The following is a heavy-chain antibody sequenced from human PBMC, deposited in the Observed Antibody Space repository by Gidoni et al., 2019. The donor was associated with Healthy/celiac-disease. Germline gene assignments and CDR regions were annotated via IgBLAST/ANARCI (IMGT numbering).Heavy chain of an antibody. CDR3: TTAGGSGSYYYYYGMDV. J-gene: IGHJ6*02. Sequence: EVQLVESGGGLVKPGGSLRLSCAASGFTFSNAWMSWVRQAPGKGLGWVGRIKSKTDGGTTDYAAPVKGRFTISRDDSKNTLYLQMNSLKTEDTAVYYCTTAGGSGSYYYYYGMDVWGQGTTVTVSS. V-gene: IGHV3-15*01. CDR2: IKSKTDGGTT. D-gene: IGHD3-10*01. CDR1: GFTFSNAW.